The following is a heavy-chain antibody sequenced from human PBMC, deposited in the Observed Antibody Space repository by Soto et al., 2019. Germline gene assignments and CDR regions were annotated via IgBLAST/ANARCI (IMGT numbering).Heavy chain of an antibody. J-gene: IGHJ6*02. V-gene: IGHV1-69*12. CDR1: GGTFSSYA. CDR2: IIPIFGTA. D-gene: IGHD5-12*01. Sequence: QVQLVQSGAEVKKPGSSVKVSCKASGGTFSSYAISWVRQAPGQGLEWMGGIIPIFGTANYAQKFQGRVTITADESTSTAYMELSSLRSEDTAVYYCAGGGEMATITDYYYYGMDVWGQGTTVTVSS. CDR3: AGGGEMATITDYYYYGMDV.